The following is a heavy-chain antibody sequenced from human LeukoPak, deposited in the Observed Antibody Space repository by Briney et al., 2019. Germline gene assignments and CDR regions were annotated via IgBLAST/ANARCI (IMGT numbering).Heavy chain of an antibody. V-gene: IGHV4-39*01. CDR2: IYYSGST. D-gene: IGHD3-10*01. Sequence: PSETLSLTCTVSGGSISSSSYYWGWIRQPPGKGLEWIGSIYYSGSTYYNPSLKSRVTISVDTSKNQFSLKLSSVTAADTAVYYCARHDRGFGEGDFDYWGQGTLVTVSS. CDR3: ARHDRGFGEGDFDY. J-gene: IGHJ4*02. CDR1: GGSISSSSYY.